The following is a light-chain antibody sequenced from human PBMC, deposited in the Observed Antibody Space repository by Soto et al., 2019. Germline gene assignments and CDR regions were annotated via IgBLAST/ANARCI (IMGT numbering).Light chain of an antibody. CDR1: QTLTSTY. V-gene: IGKV3D-20*02. CDR2: DAS. CDR3: QQRSNWLIT. Sequence: EIVLTQSPGTLSLSPGERATLSCRASQTLTSTYLAWYQQKPGQAPRLLIYDASNRATGIPARFSGSGSGTDFTLTISSLEPEDFAVYYCQQRSNWLITFGQGTRLEIK. J-gene: IGKJ5*01.